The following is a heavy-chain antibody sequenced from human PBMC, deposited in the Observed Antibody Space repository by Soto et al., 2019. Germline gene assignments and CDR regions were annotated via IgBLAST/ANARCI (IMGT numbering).Heavy chain of an antibody. CDR2: ISNDGDT. D-gene: IGHD2-15*01. V-gene: IGHV3-66*01. CDR1: GLSVPSTY. Sequence: EVLLVASGGGLVQPGGSLRLYCAASGLSVPSTYMNCVRQAPGKGLGGVAVISNDGDTHYADSVRVRFSLSRDISTNTMHLQMSRLRGEDTDVYYCAREDRYCRGSSCSITGDAFDIWGQGTMVTVSS. J-gene: IGHJ3*02. CDR3: AREDRYCRGSSCSITGDAFDI.